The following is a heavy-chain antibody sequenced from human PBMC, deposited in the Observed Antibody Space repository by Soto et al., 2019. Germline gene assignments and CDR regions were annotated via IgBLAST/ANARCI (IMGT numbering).Heavy chain of an antibody. V-gene: IGHV4-31*03. CDR3: ARDEMAGGSLGY. CDR1: GGSISSGGYY. D-gene: IGHD1-26*01. Sequence: SETLSLTCTVSGGSISSGGYYWSWIRQHPGKGLEWIGYIYYSGSTYYNPSLKSRVTISVDTSKNQFSLKLSSVTAADTAVYYCARDEMAGGSLGYWGQGTLVTVSS. CDR2: IYYSGST. J-gene: IGHJ4*02.